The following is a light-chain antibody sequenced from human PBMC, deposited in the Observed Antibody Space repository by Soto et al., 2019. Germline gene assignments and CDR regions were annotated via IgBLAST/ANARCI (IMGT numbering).Light chain of an antibody. CDR2: GAS. CDR1: QSVGSN. V-gene: IGKV3-15*01. CDR3: QQYNNRPPWT. J-gene: IGKJ1*01. Sequence: EIVMTQSPATPSVSPGERATLSCRASQSVGSNLAWYQQKPGQAPRLLMYGASTRATGVPARFSGSGSGAEFTLTISSLQSEDFAVYYCQQYNNRPPWTFGQGTKVEIE.